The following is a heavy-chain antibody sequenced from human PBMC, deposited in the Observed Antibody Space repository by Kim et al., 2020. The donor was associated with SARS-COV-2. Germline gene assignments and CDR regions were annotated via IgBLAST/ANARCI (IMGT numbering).Heavy chain of an antibody. V-gene: IGHV4-31*03. CDR3: AREVPRTYYYDRARDHDAFDI. D-gene: IGHD3-22*01. Sequence: SETLSLTCTVSGGSISSGGYYWSWIRQHPGKGLEWIGYIYYSGSTYYNPSLKSRVTISVDTSKNQFSLKLSSVTAADTAVYYCAREVPRTYYYDRARDHDAFDIWGQGTMVTVSS. CDR1: GGSISSGGYY. CDR2: IYYSGST. J-gene: IGHJ3*02.